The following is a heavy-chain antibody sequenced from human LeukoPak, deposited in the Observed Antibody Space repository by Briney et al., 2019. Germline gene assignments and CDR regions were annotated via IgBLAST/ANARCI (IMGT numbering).Heavy chain of an antibody. CDR2: ISSSGSTI. J-gene: IGHJ4*02. Sequence: PGGSLRLSCAASGFTFSTYSMNWVRQAPGKGLEWVSSISSSGSTIYYADSVKGRFTISRDNAKNSLYLQMNSLRAEDTAVYYCARDAYPYSAYDYWGQGTLVTVSS. D-gene: IGHD2-21*01. CDR3: ARDAYPYSAYDY. CDR1: GFTFSTYS. V-gene: IGHV3-48*04.